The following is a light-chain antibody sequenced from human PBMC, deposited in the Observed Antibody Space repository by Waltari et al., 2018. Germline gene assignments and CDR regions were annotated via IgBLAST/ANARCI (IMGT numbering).Light chain of an antibody. CDR3: RVWESSGDQRI. CDR2: NDS. Sequence: SYVVTQPPSLSVAPGETARITCGGTKIGSKSVHWYQQRAGQAPGLVIYNDSDRPSGIPERFSGSNSANTAILTISRVEAGDEADYYCRVWESSGDQRIFGGGTTLSVL. V-gene: IGLV3-21*01. J-gene: IGLJ2*01. CDR1: KIGSKS.